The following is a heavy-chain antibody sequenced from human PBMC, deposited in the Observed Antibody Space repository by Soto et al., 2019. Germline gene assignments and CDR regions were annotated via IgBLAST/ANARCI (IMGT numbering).Heavy chain of an antibody. CDR1: GGSFSGYY. Sequence: PSETLSLTCAVYGGSFSGYYWSWIRQPPGKGLEWIGEINHSGSTNYNPSLKSRVTISVDTSKNQFSLKLSSVTAADTAVYYCARGKGIAARQWHYYYYGMDGWGQGTTVTVSS. V-gene: IGHV4-34*01. D-gene: IGHD6-6*01. CDR2: INHSGST. CDR3: ARGKGIAARQWHYYYYGMDG. J-gene: IGHJ6*02.